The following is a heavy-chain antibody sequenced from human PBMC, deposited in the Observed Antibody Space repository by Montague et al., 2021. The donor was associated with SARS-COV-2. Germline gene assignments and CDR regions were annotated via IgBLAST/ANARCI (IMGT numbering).Heavy chain of an antibody. CDR3: ASHPSVLLWFGELLSDRFDP. J-gene: IGHJ5*02. D-gene: IGHD3-10*01. CDR1: GGSISSSSYY. CDR2: IYYSGST. Sequence: SETLSLTCTVSGGSISSSSYYWGWIRQPPGKGLEWIGSIYYSGSTHYNPSLKSRVTISVDTSKNQFSLKLSSVTAADTAVYYCASHPSVLLWFGELLSDRFDPWGQGTLVTVSS. V-gene: IGHV4-39*01.